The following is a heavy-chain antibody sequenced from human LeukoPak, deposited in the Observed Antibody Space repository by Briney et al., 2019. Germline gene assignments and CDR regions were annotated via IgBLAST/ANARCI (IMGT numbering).Heavy chain of an antibody. CDR3: AKVGSGLYGVDY. V-gene: IGHV3-30*02. CDR1: GFTFSNDG. Sequence: GGSLRLSCAASGFTFSNDGMHWVRQAPGKGLEWVTFVRYDGSGEYYAESVKGRFTISRDNSKSTVFLRMKSLRVEDTAIYYCAKVGSGLYGVDYWGQGTLVTVSS. CDR2: VRYDGSGE. D-gene: IGHD6-19*01. J-gene: IGHJ4*02.